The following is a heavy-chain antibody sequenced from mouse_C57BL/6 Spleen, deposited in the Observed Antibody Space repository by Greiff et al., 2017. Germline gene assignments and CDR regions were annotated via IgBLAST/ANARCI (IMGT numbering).Heavy chain of an antibody. Sequence: EVQLQESGPELVKPGASVKISCKASGYSFTDYNMNWVKQSNGKSLEWIGVINPNYGTTSYNQKFKGKATLTVDQSSSTAYMQLNSLTSEDSAVYYCAKPLIYYDYGGFAYWGQGTLVTVSA. CDR2: INPNYGTT. CDR1: GYSFTDYN. V-gene: IGHV1-39*01. J-gene: IGHJ3*01. D-gene: IGHD2-4*01. CDR3: AKPLIYYDYGGFAY.